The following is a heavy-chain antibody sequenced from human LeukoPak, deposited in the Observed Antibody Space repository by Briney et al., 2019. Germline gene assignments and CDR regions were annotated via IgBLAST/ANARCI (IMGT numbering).Heavy chain of an antibody. Sequence: KPSGTLSLTCAVSGGSISSSYWWSWVRQPPGKGLEWIGEIYHSGSTNYNPSLKSRVTISVDRSKNQFSLKLSSVTAADTAVYYCSRDSSGSYLGGYFDYWGQGTLVTVSS. CDR1: GGSISSSYW. CDR2: IYHSGST. CDR3: SRDSSGSYLGGYFDY. V-gene: IGHV4-4*02. D-gene: IGHD1-26*01. J-gene: IGHJ4*02.